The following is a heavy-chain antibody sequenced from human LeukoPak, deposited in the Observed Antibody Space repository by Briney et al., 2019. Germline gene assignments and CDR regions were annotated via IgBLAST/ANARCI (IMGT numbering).Heavy chain of an antibody. Sequence: GASVKVSCKASGYTFTGYYMHWVRQAPGQGLEWMGRINPNSGGTNYAQKFQGRVTMTRDTSISTAYMELSRLRSDDTAVYYCARELKYSSSPGRYYYYGMDVWGQGTTVTVSS. V-gene: IGHV1-2*06. D-gene: IGHD6-6*01. CDR1: GYTFTGYY. J-gene: IGHJ6*02. CDR2: INPNSGGT. CDR3: ARELKYSSSPGRYYYYGMDV.